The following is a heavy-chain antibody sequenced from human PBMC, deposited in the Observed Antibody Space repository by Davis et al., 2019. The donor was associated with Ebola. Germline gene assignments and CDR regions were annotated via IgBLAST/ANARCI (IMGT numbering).Heavy chain of an antibody. CDR3: ARVRSRSSSLRLDYYGMDV. Sequence: GESLKISCAASGFTFSSYSMNWVRQAPGKGLEWVSSISSSSSYIYYADSVKGRFTISRDNAKNSLYLQMNSLRAEDTAVYYRARVRSRSSSLRLDYYGMDVWGQGTTVTVSS. CDR2: ISSSSSYI. J-gene: IGHJ6*02. V-gene: IGHV3-21*01. CDR1: GFTFSSYS. D-gene: IGHD6-6*01.